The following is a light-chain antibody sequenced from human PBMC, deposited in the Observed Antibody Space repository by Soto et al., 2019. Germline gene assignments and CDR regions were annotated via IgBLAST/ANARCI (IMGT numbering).Light chain of an antibody. Sequence: QLVLNQSSSASASLGSSVKLTCTLSSGHSSYIIAWHQQQPGKAPRYLMKLEGSGSYNKGSGIPDRFSGSSSGADRYLTISNLQFEDEADYYCETWDGNTRVFGGGTKVTVL. J-gene: IGLJ3*02. V-gene: IGLV4-60*02. CDR2: LEGSGSY. CDR1: SGHSSYI. CDR3: ETWDGNTRV.